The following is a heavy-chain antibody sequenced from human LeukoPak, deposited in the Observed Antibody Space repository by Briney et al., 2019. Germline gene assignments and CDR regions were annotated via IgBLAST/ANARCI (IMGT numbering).Heavy chain of an antibody. CDR3: ARGVHYMDV. J-gene: IGHJ6*03. CDR2: INPSGGST. D-gene: IGHD6-6*01. CDR1: GYTFTNYY. Sequence: ASVKVSCTASGYTFTNYYIHWVRQAPGQGLAWMGIINPSGGSTSYAQKFQGRVTITRNTSISTAYMELSSLRSEDTAVYYCARGVHYMDVWGKGTTVTVSS. V-gene: IGHV1-46*01.